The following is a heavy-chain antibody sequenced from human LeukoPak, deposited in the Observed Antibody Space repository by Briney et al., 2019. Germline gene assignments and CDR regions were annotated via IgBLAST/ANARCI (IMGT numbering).Heavy chain of an antibody. J-gene: IGHJ3*01. CDR2: INHSGST. D-gene: IGHD6-13*01. V-gene: IGHV4-34*01. CDR1: GGSFSGYY. Sequence: SETLSLTCAVYGGSFSGYYGSWIRQPPGKGLEWIGEINHSGSTNYNPSLKSRVTISADTSKNQFSLKLTSVTAADTAVYYCARQGHQLVPDFWGQGTMVTVSS. CDR3: ARQGHQLVPDF.